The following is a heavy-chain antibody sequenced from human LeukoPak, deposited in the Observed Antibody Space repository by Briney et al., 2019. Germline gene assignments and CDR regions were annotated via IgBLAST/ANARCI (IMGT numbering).Heavy chain of an antibody. CDR2: IEDTGNT. CDR3: ARGVPDYNVEI. D-gene: IGHD3-10*01. V-gene: IGHV4-59*01. CDR1: GGSISDWY. Sequence: SEALSLTCTVSGGSISDWYWSWIRQPPGKRLEWMGYIEDTGNTAYNPSLESRVAISLDMSKNQFYLTLTSMTAADAAVYYCARGVPDYNVEIWGQGTMVTVSS. J-gene: IGHJ3*02.